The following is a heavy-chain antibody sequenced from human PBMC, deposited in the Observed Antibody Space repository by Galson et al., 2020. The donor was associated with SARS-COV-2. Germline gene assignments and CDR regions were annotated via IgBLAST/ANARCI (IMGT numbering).Heavy chain of an antibody. J-gene: IGHJ6*02. CDR2: ISGSGGST. V-gene: IGHV3-23*01. CDR1: GLSFRSYD. CDR3: AKDGHYDRSGYYYYGMDV. D-gene: IGHD3-22*01. Sequence: GESLKISCAASGLSFRSYDMSWVRQAPGKGLEWVSAISGSGGSTYYADSVKGRFTISRDNSKNTLYLQMNSLRAEDTAVYYCAKDGHYDRSGYYYYGMDVWGQGTTVTVSS.